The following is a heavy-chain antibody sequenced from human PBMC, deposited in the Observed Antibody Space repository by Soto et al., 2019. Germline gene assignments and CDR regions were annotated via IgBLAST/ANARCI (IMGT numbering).Heavy chain of an antibody. Sequence: GGSLRLSCAASGFTFSSYTMNWVRQAPGKGLEWVSTFVGSTGSTFYADSVKGRFTISRDNSKNTLSLQMNSLRVEDSAVYYCVPRKGDPFTWGPGTLVTVSS. V-gene: IGHV3-23*01. J-gene: IGHJ4*02. CDR2: FVGSTGST. CDR3: VPRKGDPFT. D-gene: IGHD3-16*01. CDR1: GFTFSSYT.